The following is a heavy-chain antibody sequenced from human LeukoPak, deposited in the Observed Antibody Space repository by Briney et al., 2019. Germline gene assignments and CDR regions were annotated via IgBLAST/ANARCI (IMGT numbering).Heavy chain of an antibody. D-gene: IGHD3-22*01. CDR2: IKPNSGAT. CDR1: GYTFTGYY. V-gene: IGHV1-2*02. CDR3: ARGYSLSEFYDSSGSDY. J-gene: IGHJ4*02. Sequence: ASVKVSCKASGYTFTGYYMHWVRQAPGQGLEWMGWIKPNSGATKYAQKFQGRVTMTRDTSISTAYMELSRLRSDDMALYYCARGYSLSEFYDSSGSDYWGQGTLVTVSS.